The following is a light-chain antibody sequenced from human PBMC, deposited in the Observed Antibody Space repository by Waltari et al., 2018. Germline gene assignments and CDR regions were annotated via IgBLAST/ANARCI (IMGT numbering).Light chain of an antibody. J-gene: IGKJ4*01. CDR3: QQAHNCPHT. CDR2: AAT. Sequence: DIHMSQSPSPVPASLGDSFTITCWASQDISTWLVWYQQKPGKAPKRRIYAATTLQSEVPSRFSGSVSWTEFTLTITSLQPEDCATYYCQQAHNCPHTFGGGTKLEIK. CDR1: QDISTW. V-gene: IGKV1-12*01.